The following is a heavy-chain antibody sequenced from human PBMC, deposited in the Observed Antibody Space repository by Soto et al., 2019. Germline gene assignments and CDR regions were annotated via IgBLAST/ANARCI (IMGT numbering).Heavy chain of an antibody. V-gene: IGHV3-23*01. CDR2: ISGSGGST. J-gene: IGHJ4*02. CDR3: VNDLGYCSGGSCYWNYFDY. D-gene: IGHD2-15*01. CDR1: GFTFSSYA. Sequence: GGSLRLSCAASGFTFSSYAMSWVRQPPGKGLEWVSAISGSGGSTYYVVSVKGRFTISRDNSKNTLYLQMNSLRVEDTAVYYCVNDLGYCSGGSCYWNYFDYWGQGTLVTVSS.